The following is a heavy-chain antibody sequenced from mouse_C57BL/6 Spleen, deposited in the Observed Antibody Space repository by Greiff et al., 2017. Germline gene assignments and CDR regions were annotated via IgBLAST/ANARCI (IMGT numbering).Heavy chain of an antibody. V-gene: IGHV1-61*01. D-gene: IGHD2-3*01. CDR2: IYPSDSET. J-gene: IGHJ2*01. Sequence: QVQPQQPGAELVRPGSSVKLSCKASGYTFTSYWMDWVKQRPGQGLEWIGNIYPSDSETHYNQKFKDKATLTVDKSSSTAYMQLSSLTSEDSAVYYCARDRDGYYYFDYWGQGTTLTVSS. CDR3: ARDRDGYYYFDY. CDR1: GYTFTSYW.